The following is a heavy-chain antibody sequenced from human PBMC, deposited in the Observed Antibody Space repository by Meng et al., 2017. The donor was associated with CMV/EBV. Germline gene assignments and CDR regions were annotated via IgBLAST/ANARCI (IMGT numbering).Heavy chain of an antibody. D-gene: IGHD3-3*01. Sequence: GGSLRLSCAASGFTVSSNYMSWIRQAPGKGLEWVSYISSSGSTIYYADSVKGRFTISRDNAKNSLYLQMNSLRAEDTAVYYCAREAVDDFWSGYYYYGMDVWGQGTTVTVSS. V-gene: IGHV3-11*01. CDR2: ISSSGSTI. J-gene: IGHJ6*02. CDR3: AREAVDDFWSGYYYYGMDV. CDR1: GFTVSSNY.